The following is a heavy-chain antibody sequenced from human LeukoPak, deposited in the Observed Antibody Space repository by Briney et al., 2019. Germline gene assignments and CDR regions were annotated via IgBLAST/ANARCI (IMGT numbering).Heavy chain of an antibody. CDR2: IYPVDSDT. CDR1: GYSFTNYW. V-gene: IGHV5-51*01. CDR3: ARHLSNFWSGSSFDY. J-gene: IGHJ4*02. D-gene: IGHD3-3*01. Sequence: GESLKISCKGSGYSFTNYWIGWVRQMPGKGLEWMGIIYPVDSDTRYSPSFQGQVTTSADKSISTAYLQWSSLKASDTAMYYCARHLSNFWSGSSFDYWGQGTLVTVSS.